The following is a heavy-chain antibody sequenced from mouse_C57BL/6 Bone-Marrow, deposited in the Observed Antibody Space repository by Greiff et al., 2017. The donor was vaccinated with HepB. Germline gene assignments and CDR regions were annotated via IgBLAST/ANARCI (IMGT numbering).Heavy chain of an antibody. CDR1: GYSFTGYY. V-gene: IGHV1-42*01. CDR3: ARLHDGSSYSAWFAY. D-gene: IGHD1-1*01. J-gene: IGHJ3*01. CDR2: INPSTGGT. Sequence: EVKLMESGPELVKPGASVKISCKASGYSFTGYYMNWVKQSPEKSLEWIGEINPSTGGTTYNQKFKAKATLTVDKSSSTAYMQLKSLTSEDSAVYYCARLHDGSSYSAWFAYWGQGTLVTVSA.